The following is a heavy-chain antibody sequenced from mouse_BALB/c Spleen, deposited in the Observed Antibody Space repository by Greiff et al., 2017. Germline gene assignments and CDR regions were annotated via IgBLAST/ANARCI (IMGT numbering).Heavy chain of an antibody. CDR1: GYTFTDYV. V-gene: IGHV1-81*01. J-gene: IGHJ4*01. CDR2: IYPGSGST. Sequence: QVQLQQSGPELVKPGASVKMSCKASGYTFTDYVISWVKQRTGQGLEWIGEIYPGSGSTYYNEKFKGKATLTADKSSNTAYMQLSSLTSEDSAVYFCARGATVVALYYYAMDYWGQGTSVTVSS. D-gene: IGHD1-1*01. CDR3: ARGATVVALYYYAMDY.